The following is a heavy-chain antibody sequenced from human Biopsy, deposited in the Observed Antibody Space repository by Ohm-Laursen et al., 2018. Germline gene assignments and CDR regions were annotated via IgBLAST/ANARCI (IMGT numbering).Heavy chain of an antibody. J-gene: IGHJ4*02. V-gene: IGHV1-69*04. D-gene: IGHD3-3*01. CDR3: AADADGYYTEFDY. CDR1: GGPSSNYA. Sequence: SSVKISCKTSGGPSSNYAFSWVRQAPGQGLEWVGRIVPILGHLNYAQRFQGRVSITADKSTTYVYMELSRLTSGDTAVYYCAADADGYYTEFDYWGPGTLVTVSS. CDR2: IVPILGHL.